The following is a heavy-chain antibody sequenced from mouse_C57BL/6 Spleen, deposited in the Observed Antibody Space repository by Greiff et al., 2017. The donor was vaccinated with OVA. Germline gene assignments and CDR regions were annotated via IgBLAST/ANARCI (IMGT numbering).Heavy chain of an antibody. CDR1: GYSFTGYY. CDR3: ARDDGSSSTSSYYAMDY. Sequence: EVQLVESGPELVKPGASVKISCKASGYSFTGYYMNWVKQSPEKSLEWIGEINPSTGGTTYNQKFKAKATLTVDKSSSTAYMQLKSLTSEDSAVYYCARDDGSSSTSSYYAMDYWGQGTSVTVSS. CDR2: INPSTGGT. J-gene: IGHJ4*01. V-gene: IGHV1-42*01. D-gene: IGHD1-1*01.